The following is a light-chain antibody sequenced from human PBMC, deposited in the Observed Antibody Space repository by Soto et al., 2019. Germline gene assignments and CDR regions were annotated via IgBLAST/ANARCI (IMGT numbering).Light chain of an antibody. CDR1: QSVSSSY. CDR2: GAS. CDR3: QQYGSRIT. Sequence: IVLTQSLGTLSLSPGERLTVFCRASQSVSSSYFAWSPQKPGQAPRLLISGASSRATGIPDRFSGSGSGTAFTLTISRLEPEEFAVDDCQQYGSRITFGQGTRLEIK. J-gene: IGKJ5*01. V-gene: IGKV3-20*01.